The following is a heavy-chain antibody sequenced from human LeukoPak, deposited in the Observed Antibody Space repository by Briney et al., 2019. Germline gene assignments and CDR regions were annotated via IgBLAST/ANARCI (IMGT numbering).Heavy chain of an antibody. V-gene: IGHV3-7*01. CDR1: GFTVSSNY. CDR3: ARLILWFGEPYYFDY. CDR2: IKQDGSEK. D-gene: IGHD3-10*01. J-gene: IGHJ4*02. Sequence: GGSLRLSCAASGFTVSSNYMSWVRQAPGKGLEWVANIKQDGSEKYYVDSVKGRFTISRDNAKNSLYLQMNSLRAEDTAVYYCARLILWFGEPYYFDYWGQGTLVTVSS.